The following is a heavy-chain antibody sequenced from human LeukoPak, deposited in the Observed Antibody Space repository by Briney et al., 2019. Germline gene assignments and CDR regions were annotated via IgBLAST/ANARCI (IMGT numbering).Heavy chain of an antibody. Sequence: GGSLRLSCAASGFTVSSNYMSWVRQAPGKGLEWVSVIYSGGSTYYADSVKGRFTISRDNSKNTLYFQMNSLRAEDTAVYYCARVLGYCSGGSCSIKGYYYYMDVWGKGTTVTVSS. CDR2: IYSGGST. CDR3: ARVLGYCSGGSCSIKGYYYYMDV. D-gene: IGHD2-15*01. CDR1: GFTVSSNY. J-gene: IGHJ6*03. V-gene: IGHV3-53*01.